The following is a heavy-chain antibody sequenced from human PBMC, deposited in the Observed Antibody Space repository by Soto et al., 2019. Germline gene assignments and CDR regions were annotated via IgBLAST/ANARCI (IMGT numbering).Heavy chain of an antibody. D-gene: IGHD1-26*01. Sequence: GGSLRLSCAASGFTFSSYAMSWVRQAPGKGLEWVAAITGNGSSKYYADSVKGRFTISRDNAKNSLYLQMNSLRAEDTAVYYCARELGGLDAFDIWGQGTMVTVSS. CDR3: ARELGGLDAFDI. CDR1: GFTFSSYA. V-gene: IGHV3-23*01. J-gene: IGHJ3*02. CDR2: ITGNGSSK.